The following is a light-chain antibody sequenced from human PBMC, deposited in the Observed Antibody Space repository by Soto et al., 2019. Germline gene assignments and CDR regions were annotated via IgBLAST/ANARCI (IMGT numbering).Light chain of an antibody. V-gene: IGKV3-20*01. CDR3: QQYGSSPRT. CDR1: QSVSSSY. J-gene: IGKJ1*01. CDR2: GAS. Sequence: EIVLTQSPGTLSLSPGERATLSCRASQSVSSSYLAWYQQKPGQAPMLLIYGASSRATGIPDRFSGSGSGPDFTLTISRLEPEDFAVYYCQQYGSSPRTFGQGTKVEIK.